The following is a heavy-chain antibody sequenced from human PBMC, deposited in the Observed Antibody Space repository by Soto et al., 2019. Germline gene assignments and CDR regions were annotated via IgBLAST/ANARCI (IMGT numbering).Heavy chain of an antibody. CDR2: ISSTTNYI. Sequence: EVQLVESGGGLAKPGGSLRLSCAAFGLPFTRYSLTGVRRAPGRGFEWVSSISSTTNYIYYGDSMKGRFTISRDNAKNSLYLEMNSLRAEDTAVYYCARESEDLTSNFDYWGQGTLVTVSS. V-gene: IGHV3-21*06. CDR3: ARESEDLTSNFDY. J-gene: IGHJ4*02. CDR1: GLPFTRYS.